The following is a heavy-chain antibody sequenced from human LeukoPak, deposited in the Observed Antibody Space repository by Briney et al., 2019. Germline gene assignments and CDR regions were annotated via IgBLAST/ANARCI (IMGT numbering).Heavy chain of an antibody. V-gene: IGHV4-39*01. CDR3: ASRTVTLDY. D-gene: IGHD4-17*01. J-gene: IGHJ4*02. CDR1: GGSISSSTHY. Sequence: SETLSLTCTVSGGSISSSTHYWGWIRQPPGKGLEWIGNIYYRGSTYYNPSLKSRVTISVDTSKNQFSLKLSSVTAADTAVYYCASRTVTLDYWGQGTLVTVSS. CDR2: IYYRGST.